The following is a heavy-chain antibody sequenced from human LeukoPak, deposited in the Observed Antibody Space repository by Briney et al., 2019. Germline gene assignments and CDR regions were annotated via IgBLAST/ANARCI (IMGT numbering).Heavy chain of an antibody. Sequence: GGSLRLSCAASGFTFSNYAMSWVRQAPGKGLEWVSAIGSGGSTYYADTVKGRFTISRDNAKNTLYLQMNSLRAEDTAVYYCARDGSLPDYWGQGTLVTVSS. CDR2: IGSGGST. V-gene: IGHV3-23*01. CDR3: ARDGSLPDY. CDR1: GFTFSNYA. J-gene: IGHJ4*02.